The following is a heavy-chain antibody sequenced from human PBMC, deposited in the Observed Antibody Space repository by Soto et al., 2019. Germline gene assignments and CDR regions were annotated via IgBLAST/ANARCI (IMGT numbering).Heavy chain of an antibody. Sequence: GGSLRLSCAASGFTFSNAWMNWVRQAPGKGLEWVGRIKSKTDGGTTDYAAPVKGRFTISRDDSKNTLYLQMNSLKTEDTAVYYCTTPDIVVVVAGPAYDAFDIWGQGTMVTVSS. D-gene: IGHD2-15*01. CDR3: TTPDIVVVVAGPAYDAFDI. CDR1: GFTFSNAW. J-gene: IGHJ3*02. V-gene: IGHV3-15*07. CDR2: IKSKTDGGTT.